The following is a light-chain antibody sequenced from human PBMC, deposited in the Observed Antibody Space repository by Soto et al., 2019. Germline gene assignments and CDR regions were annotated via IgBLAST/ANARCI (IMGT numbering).Light chain of an antibody. J-gene: IGKJ1*01. CDR2: DAS. V-gene: IGKV3-11*01. CDR3: QQYDISPWT. CDR1: QSVSSH. Sequence: EIVLTQSPATLSLSPGERGTLSCRASQSVSSHLAWYQQKPGQAPRLLIYDASKRPTGIPARFSGSGSGTDFTLTIIRLEPEDFAVYYCQQYDISPWTFGQGTKVDIK.